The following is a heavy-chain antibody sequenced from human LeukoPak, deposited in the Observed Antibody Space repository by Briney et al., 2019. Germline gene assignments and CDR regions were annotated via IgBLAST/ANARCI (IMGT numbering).Heavy chain of an antibody. V-gene: IGHV3-74*01. Sequence: GGSLRLSCAASGFTFSSYWMHWVRQAPGKGLVWVSRINSDGSSTSYADSVKGRFTISRDNAKNTLYLQMNSLRAEDTAVYYCARGVGGSGSDTAYYYYYYYGRDVGAKGPRSPSP. CDR1: GFTFSSYW. CDR3: ARGVGGSGSDTAYYYYYYYGRDV. CDR2: INSDGSST. J-gene: IGHJ6*02. D-gene: IGHD3-10*01.